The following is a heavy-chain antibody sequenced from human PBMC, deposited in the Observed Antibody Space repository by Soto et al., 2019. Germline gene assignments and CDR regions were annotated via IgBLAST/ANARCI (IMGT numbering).Heavy chain of an antibody. D-gene: IGHD6-19*01. J-gene: IGHJ5*02. CDR2: INHSGST. CDR1: GGSFSGYY. Sequence: SETLSLTCAVYGGSFSGYYWSWVRQPPVNGLEWIGEINHSGSTNYNPSLKSRVTISVDTSKNQFSLKLSSVTAADTAVYYCAYSSGWYWGSVNRFDPWGQGTLVTVSS. V-gene: IGHV4-34*01. CDR3: AYSSGWYWGSVNRFDP.